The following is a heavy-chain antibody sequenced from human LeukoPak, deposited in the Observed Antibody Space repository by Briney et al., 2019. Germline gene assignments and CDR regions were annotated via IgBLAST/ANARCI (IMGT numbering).Heavy chain of an antibody. CDR2: ISGSGGST. CDR3: ANGEQDVLRFLEWLSLFDY. Sequence: GSLRLSCAASGFTFSSYAMSWVRQAPGKGLEWVSAISGSGGSTYYADSVKGRFTISRDNSKNTPYLQMNSLRAEDTAVYYCANGEQDVLRFLEWLSLFDYWGQGTLVTVSS. V-gene: IGHV3-23*01. J-gene: IGHJ4*02. D-gene: IGHD3-3*01. CDR1: GFTFSSYA.